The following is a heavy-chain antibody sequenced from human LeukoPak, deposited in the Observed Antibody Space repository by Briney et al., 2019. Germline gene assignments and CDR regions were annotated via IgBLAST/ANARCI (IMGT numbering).Heavy chain of an antibody. CDR2: IRYDGSNK. V-gene: IGHV3-30*02. CDR1: GFSFSSYG. CDR3: AKPSAMIVVVTPFDY. J-gene: IGHJ4*02. Sequence: PGGTLRLSCAASGFSFSSYGMSWVRQAPGKGLEWVAFIRYDGSNKYYADSVKGRFTISRDNSKNTLYLQMNSLRAEDTAVYYCAKPSAMIVVVTPFDYWGQGTLVTVSS. D-gene: IGHD3-22*01.